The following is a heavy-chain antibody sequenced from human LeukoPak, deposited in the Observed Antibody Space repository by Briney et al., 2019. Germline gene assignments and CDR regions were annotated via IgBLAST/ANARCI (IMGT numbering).Heavy chain of an antibody. J-gene: IGHJ4*02. V-gene: IGHV4-59*01. CDR3: ARVTGYDGNHDY. CDR1: GGSISNYY. D-gene: IGHD4-23*01. CDR2: IYYIGST. Sequence: PSETLSLTCTVSGGSISNYYWSWIRQPPGKGLEWIGYIYYIGSTNYNPSLKSRVTISVDTPKNQFSLKLSSVTAGDTAMYYCARVTGYDGNHDYWGQGTLVTVSS.